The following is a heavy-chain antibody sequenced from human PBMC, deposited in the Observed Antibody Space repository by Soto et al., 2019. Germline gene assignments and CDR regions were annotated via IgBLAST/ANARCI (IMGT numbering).Heavy chain of an antibody. V-gene: IGHV1-46*01. J-gene: IGHJ4*02. D-gene: IGHD3-10*01. Sequence: ASVKVSCKASGYTFTSYYMHWVRQAPGQGLEWMGIINPSDGSTSYAQKFQGRVTMTRDTSTSTVYMELSSLRSEDTAVYYCARDRYYGSGTYNYFDYWGQGALVTVSS. CDR1: GYTFTSYY. CDR2: INPSDGST. CDR3: ARDRYYGSGTYNYFDY.